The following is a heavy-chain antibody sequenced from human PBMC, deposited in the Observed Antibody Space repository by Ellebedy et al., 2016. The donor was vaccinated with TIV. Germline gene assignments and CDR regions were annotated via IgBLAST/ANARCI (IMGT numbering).Heavy chain of an antibody. Sequence: PSETLSLTCAVSGGSISSSSYYWGWIRQAPGKGLEWVSYIGSSSTHTNYADSVKGRFTISGDNAKNSLYLQMNSLRAEDTAVYYCARRVAGKASFDYWGQGTLVTVSS. CDR1: GGSISSSSYY. D-gene: IGHD6-19*01. CDR2: IGSSSTHT. J-gene: IGHJ4*02. V-gene: IGHV3-11*06. CDR3: ARRVAGKASFDY.